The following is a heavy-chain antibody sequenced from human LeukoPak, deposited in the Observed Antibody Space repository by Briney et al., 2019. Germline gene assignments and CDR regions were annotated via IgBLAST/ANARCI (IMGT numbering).Heavy chain of an antibody. CDR3: ARAYCSSTSCYSFGYYYYYMDV. Sequence: SVKVSCKASGGTFSSYAISWVRQAPGQGLEWMGGIIPIFGTANYAQKFQGRVTITTDESTSTAYMELSSLRSEDTAVYYCARAYCSSTSCYSFGYYYYYMDVWGKGTTVTVSS. D-gene: IGHD2-2*02. V-gene: IGHV1-69*05. CDR1: GGTFSSYA. J-gene: IGHJ6*03. CDR2: IIPIFGTA.